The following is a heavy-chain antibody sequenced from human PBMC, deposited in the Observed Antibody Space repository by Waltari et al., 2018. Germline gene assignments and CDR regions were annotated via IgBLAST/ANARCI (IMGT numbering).Heavy chain of an antibody. CDR3: SRGPQAAGNQLDP. CDR1: GGSFSTYA. Sequence: QVQLVQSGAEVKKPESSVKVSCQVSGGSFSTYAINWVRQAPGQGLEWVGRILPILNITQHSQKFQGRVTLTADTSARVAYMELNSLTSEDTAVYFCSRGPQAAGNQLDPWGQGTLVTVSS. J-gene: IGHJ5*02. CDR2: ILPILNIT. V-gene: IGHV1-69*04.